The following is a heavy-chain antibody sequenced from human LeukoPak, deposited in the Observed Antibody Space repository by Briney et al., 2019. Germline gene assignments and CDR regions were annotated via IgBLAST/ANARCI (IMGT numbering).Heavy chain of an antibody. V-gene: IGHV1-69*13. D-gene: IGHD6-13*01. Sequence: ASVKVSCKASGGTFSSYAISWVRQAPGQGLEWMGGIIPIFGTANYAQKFQGRVTITADESTSTAYMELSSLRSEDTAVYYCASPYSSSWYQLDYWGQGNLVTVSS. CDR2: IIPIFGTA. CDR3: ASPYSSSWYQLDY. J-gene: IGHJ4*02. CDR1: GGTFSSYA.